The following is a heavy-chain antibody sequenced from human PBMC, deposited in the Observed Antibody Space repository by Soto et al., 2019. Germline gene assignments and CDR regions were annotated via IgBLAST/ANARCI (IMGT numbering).Heavy chain of an antibody. J-gene: IGHJ5*02. CDR1: GGSISNYY. Sequence: SETLSLTCTVSGGSISNYYWSWIRQPPGKGLEWIGYIYYSGSTNYNPSLKSRVTISVDTSKNQFSLKLSSVTAADTAVYYCARAGGREPWGQGTLVTVS. V-gene: IGHV4-59*08. CDR2: IYYSGST. CDR3: ARAGGREP.